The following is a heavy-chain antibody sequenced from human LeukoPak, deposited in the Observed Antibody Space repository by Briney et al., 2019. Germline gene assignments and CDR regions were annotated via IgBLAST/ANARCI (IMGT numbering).Heavy chain of an antibody. Sequence: ASVKVSCKASGYTFTSYGISWVRQAPGQGLEWMGWISAYNGNTNYAQKLQGRVTMTTDTSTSTAYMELRSLRSDDTAVYYCVRESRPFWNHFYWFDPCGQGTLVTVSS. CDR1: GYTFTSYG. CDR2: ISAYNGNT. D-gene: IGHD1-14*01. V-gene: IGHV1-18*01. CDR3: VRESRPFWNHFYWFDP. J-gene: IGHJ5*02.